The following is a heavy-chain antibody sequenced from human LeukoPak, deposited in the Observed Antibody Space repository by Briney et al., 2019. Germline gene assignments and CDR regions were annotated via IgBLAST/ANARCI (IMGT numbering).Heavy chain of an antibody. CDR2: ITISGSTI. V-gene: IGHV3-48*03. J-gene: IGHJ4*02. CDR1: GFAFTSYE. Sequence: GGSLRLSCAASGFAFTSYEMNWVRQAPGKGLEWVSYITISGSTIYYADSVKGRFTISRDNAKNSLYLQMNSLRAEDTAVYYCARATSFDYWGQGTLVTVSS. CDR3: ARATSFDY.